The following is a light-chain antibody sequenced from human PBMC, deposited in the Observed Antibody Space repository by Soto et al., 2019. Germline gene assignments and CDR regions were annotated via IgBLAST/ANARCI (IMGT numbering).Light chain of an antibody. V-gene: IGLV2-23*01. CDR2: EDD. Sequence: QSVLTEPGSGSGCPGQSITISCTGTSSDVGSYNLVSWYQHHPGKAPKIIIYEDDKRPSGVSYRFSGSKSGHTASPTISGLQAEDEADYYCCSYAGSSSFVFGIGTKVTVL. CDR3: CSYAGSSSFV. CDR1: SSDVGSYNL. J-gene: IGLJ1*01.